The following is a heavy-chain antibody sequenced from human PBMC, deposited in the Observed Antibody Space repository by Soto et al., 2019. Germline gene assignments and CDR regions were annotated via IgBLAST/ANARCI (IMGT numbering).Heavy chain of an antibody. V-gene: IGHV3-30*18. CDR2: ISYDGSNK. J-gene: IGHJ6*02. Sequence: GGSLRLSCAASGFTFSSYGMHWVRQAPGKGLEWVAVISYDGSNKYYADSVKGRFTISRDNSKNTLYLQMNSLRAEDTAVYYCAKDQLSGWYFGMDVWGQGTTVTVSS. CDR3: AKDQLSGWYFGMDV. CDR1: GFTFSSYG. D-gene: IGHD6-19*01.